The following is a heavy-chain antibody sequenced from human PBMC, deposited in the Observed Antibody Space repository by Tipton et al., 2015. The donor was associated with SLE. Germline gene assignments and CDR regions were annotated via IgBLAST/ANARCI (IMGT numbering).Heavy chain of an antibody. CDR1: GFTFRSYA. D-gene: IGHD6-19*01. V-gene: IGHV3-23*03. CDR2: IYSGGST. CDR3: ARGPVAGTSICLDY. J-gene: IGHJ4*02. Sequence: SLRLSCAASGFTFRSYAMTWARQAPGKGLERVSLIYSGGSTYYADSVKGRFTVSREISNNTLYLQMNSLRPEDTAVYYCARGPVAGTSICLDYWGQRALVTFSP.